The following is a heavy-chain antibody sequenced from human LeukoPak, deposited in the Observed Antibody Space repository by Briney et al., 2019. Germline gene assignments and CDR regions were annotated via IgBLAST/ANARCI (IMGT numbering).Heavy chain of an antibody. CDR2: TYYRSKWYN. V-gene: IGHV6-1*01. J-gene: IGHJ4*02. D-gene: IGHD6-19*01. CDR1: GDSVSSNTAA. CDR3: ARGQGGWYRNPNAFDY. Sequence: SQTLSLTCAISGDSVSSNTAAWNWIRQSPSRGLEWLGRTYYRSKWYNDYALSVKSRITINPDTSKNQFSLQLNSVAPEDTAVYYCARGQGGWYRNPNAFDYWGQGTLVTVSS.